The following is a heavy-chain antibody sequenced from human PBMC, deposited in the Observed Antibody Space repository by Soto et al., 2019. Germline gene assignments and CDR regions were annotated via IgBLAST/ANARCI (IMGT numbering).Heavy chain of an antibody. CDR2: ISAYNGNT. CDR1: GYTFTSYG. J-gene: IGHJ6*02. CDR3: ARERYYDILTGYQNYYYYGMDV. V-gene: IGHV1-18*01. D-gene: IGHD3-9*01. Sequence: WASVKVSCKAPGYTFTSYGISWVRQAPGQGLEWMGWISAYNGNTNYAQKLQGRVTMTTDTSTSTAYMELRSLRSDDTAVYYCARERYYDILTGYQNYYYYGMDVWGQGTTVTVSS.